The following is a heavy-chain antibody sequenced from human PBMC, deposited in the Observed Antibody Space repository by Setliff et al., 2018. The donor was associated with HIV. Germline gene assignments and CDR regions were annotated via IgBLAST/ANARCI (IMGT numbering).Heavy chain of an antibody. J-gene: IGHJ4*02. Sequence: ASVKVSCKVSGFTLREVSMHWVRQAPGKGLEWMGYFDPEDGETVYAQKFQGRVTMTEDTSTNTVYMELSGLRSGDTAVYYCAIDMVGGWLRPMPDFWGQGALVTVSS. V-gene: IGHV1-24*01. CDR1: GFTLREVS. CDR3: AIDMVGGWLRPMPDF. D-gene: IGHD2-2*01. CDR2: FDPEDGET.